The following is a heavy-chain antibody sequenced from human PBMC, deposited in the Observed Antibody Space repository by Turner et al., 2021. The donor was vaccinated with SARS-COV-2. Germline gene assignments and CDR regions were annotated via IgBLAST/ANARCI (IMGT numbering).Heavy chain of an antibody. V-gene: IGHV1-2*02. CDR1: GYTFSGYY. CDR3: ARERIALAGYYYNGMDV. Sequence: QVQLVQSGAEVKKPGASVKVSCKASGYTFSGYYIPWVRQAPGQGLEWMGWINPNSGGTNYAQKFQGRVTMTGDTSISTAYMELRRLRSDDTAVFYCARERIALAGYYYNGMDVWGQGTTVTVSS. D-gene: IGHD6-19*01. CDR2: INPNSGGT. J-gene: IGHJ6*02.